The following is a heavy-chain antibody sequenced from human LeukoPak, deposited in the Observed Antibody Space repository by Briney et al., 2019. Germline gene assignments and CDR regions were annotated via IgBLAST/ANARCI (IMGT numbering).Heavy chain of an antibody. D-gene: IGHD6-6*01. Sequence: PGGSLRLSCAASGFTFSNAWMAWVRQAPGKGLEWVGRIKSKTNGGTTDYPAPVKGRFTISRDDSKNTLYLHMNSLKIEDTAVYYCTTEYSSSYNWFNPWGQGTLVTVSS. V-gene: IGHV3-15*01. CDR2: IKSKTNGGTT. CDR3: TTEYSSSYNWFNP. J-gene: IGHJ5*02. CDR1: GFTFSNAW.